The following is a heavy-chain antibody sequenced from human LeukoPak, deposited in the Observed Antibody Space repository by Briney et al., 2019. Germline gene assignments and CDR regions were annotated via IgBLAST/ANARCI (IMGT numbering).Heavy chain of an antibody. J-gene: IGHJ4*02. V-gene: IGHV4-59*01. CDR3: ARSNSYGLFDY. CDR1: GGSIRSYY. CDR2: IYYSGST. Sequence: GPLALPCPVSGGSIRSYYWSWIRQPPGKGLEWIGYIYYSGSTNHNPSLKSRITISVDPSKNQFTLKLSSVTAADTAVYYGARSNSYGLFDYWGQGTLVTASS. D-gene: IGHD5-18*01.